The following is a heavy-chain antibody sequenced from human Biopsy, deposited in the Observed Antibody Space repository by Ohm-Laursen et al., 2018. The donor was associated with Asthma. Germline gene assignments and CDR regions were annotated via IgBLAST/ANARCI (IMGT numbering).Heavy chain of an antibody. D-gene: IGHD4-23*01. J-gene: IGHJ3*02. V-gene: IGHV3-30*03. CDR3: ARTHERWTSNQDDALDI. CDR1: VFTFSIYD. Sequence: SLRLSCAASVFTFSIYDIHWVRQAPGKGLAWVAVISYDGGNKFYGDSVMGRFTLSRDNSRNTLYLHMNSLRVEYTAIYYCARTHERWTSNQDDALDIWGQGTMVIVSS. CDR2: ISYDGGNK.